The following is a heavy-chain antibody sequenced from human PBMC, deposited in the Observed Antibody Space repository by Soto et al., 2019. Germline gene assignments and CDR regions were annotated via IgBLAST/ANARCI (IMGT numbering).Heavy chain of an antibody. Sequence: SETLSLTCTVSGGSISSGPYSWGWIRQPPGEGLEWIGTFYYSESTYYNPSLEGRVTISVDTSKNQFSLKVSSVTVADTAVYYCARLGGYCSSTSCYSFYGMDVWVQGTTVT. CDR2: FYYSEST. J-gene: IGHJ6*02. CDR3: ARLGGYCSSTSCYSFYGMDV. CDR1: GGSISSGPYS. D-gene: IGHD2-2*01. V-gene: IGHV4-39*01.